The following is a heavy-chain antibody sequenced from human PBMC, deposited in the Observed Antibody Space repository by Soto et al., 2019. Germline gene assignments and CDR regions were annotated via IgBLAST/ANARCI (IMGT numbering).Heavy chain of an antibody. CDR2: IGKSGSDR. CDR3: MKVRDY. V-gene: IGHV3-23*04. J-gene: IGHJ4*02. CDR1: GFMFSDYA. Sequence: EVNLVESGGGLVQPGGSLRISCKVSGFMFSDYAMTWVRQAPGKGLEWVSSIGKSGSDRDYADSVKGRFTISRDNSENRVYLQMDRRKVEDTALYFCMKVRDYWGQGTQVSVS.